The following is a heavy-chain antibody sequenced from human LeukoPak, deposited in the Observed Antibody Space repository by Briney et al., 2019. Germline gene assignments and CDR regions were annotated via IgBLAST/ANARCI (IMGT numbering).Heavy chain of an antibody. CDR3: ARVNYYGSGSYVDAFDI. D-gene: IGHD3-10*01. CDR1: GGSFSGYY. Sequence: SETLSLTCAVYGGSFSGYYWSWIRQPPGKGLEWIGEINHSGSTNYNPSLKSRVTISVETSKNQFSLKPSSVTAADTAVYYCARVNYYGSGSYVDAFDIWGQGTMVTVSS. V-gene: IGHV4-34*01. CDR2: INHSGST. J-gene: IGHJ3*02.